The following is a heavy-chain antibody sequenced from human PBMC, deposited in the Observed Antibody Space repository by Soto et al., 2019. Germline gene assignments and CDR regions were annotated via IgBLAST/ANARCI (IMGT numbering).Heavy chain of an antibody. V-gene: IGHV1-8*01. Sequence: QVQVVQSGAEVKKPGASVKVSCKTSGYTFTSYDINWVRQATGQGLEWMGWMKPNSGNTGYAQKFQGRVTMTWNTSLNTAYMELSRLRSEDTAVYYCATGQLWSRDYWGQGTLVTVSS. CDR3: ATGQLWSRDY. CDR1: GYTFTSYD. D-gene: IGHD1-1*01. CDR2: MKPNSGNT. J-gene: IGHJ4*02.